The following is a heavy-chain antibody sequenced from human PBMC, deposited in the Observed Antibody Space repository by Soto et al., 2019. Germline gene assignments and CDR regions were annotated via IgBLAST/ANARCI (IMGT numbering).Heavy chain of an antibody. CDR2: IYYTGTT. CDR1: GGSVSNTDHF. J-gene: IGHJ4*02. CDR3: VGPVTYHFLAPPCLAGQ. Sequence: QLQLRESGPGLVKPSETLSLSCTVSGGSVSNTDHFWGWIRQPPGKGLEWIGSIYYTGTTYYSPSLKSRVTMSLDPSQNKFPPDPKSVAAPGLAVYFCVGPVTYHFLAPPCLAGQRGQGILVNVSP. D-gene: IGHD3-3*01. V-gene: IGHV4-39*01.